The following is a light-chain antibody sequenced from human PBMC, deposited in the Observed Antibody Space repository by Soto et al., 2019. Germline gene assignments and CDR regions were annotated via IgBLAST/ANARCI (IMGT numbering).Light chain of an antibody. CDR2: KAS. Sequence: DIQMTQSPSTLSAFVGDRVTITCRASQSVSNWLAWYQQKPGKAPRLLISKASTLESGVPSRFSGSGSGTEFTPTISSLQPEFFATYYRQQYSSASTFGRGTKLEIK. CDR3: QQYSSAST. CDR1: QSVSNW. V-gene: IGKV1-5*03. J-gene: IGKJ2*02.